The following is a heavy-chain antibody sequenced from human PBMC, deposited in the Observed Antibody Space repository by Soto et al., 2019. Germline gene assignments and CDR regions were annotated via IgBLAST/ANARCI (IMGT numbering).Heavy chain of an antibody. D-gene: IGHD5-18*01. Sequence: SETLSLTCTVSGGSISSYYWSWIRQPPGKGLEWIGYIYYSGSTNYNPSLKSRVTISVDTSKNQFSLKLSSVTAADTAVYYCARGGGYGNWFDPWGQGTLVTVSS. CDR2: IYYSGST. CDR1: GGSISSYY. CDR3: ARGGGYGNWFDP. V-gene: IGHV4-59*01. J-gene: IGHJ5*01.